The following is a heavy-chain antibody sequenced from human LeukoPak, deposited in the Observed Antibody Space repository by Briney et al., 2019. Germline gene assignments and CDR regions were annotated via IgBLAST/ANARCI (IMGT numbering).Heavy chain of an antibody. V-gene: IGHV3-23*01. J-gene: IGHJ3*02. CDR1: GFTFSSYG. CDR3: AKAAVTMIGVGDAFDI. Sequence: GGSLRLSCAASGFTFSSYGMTWVRQAPGKGLEWVSSVSGGGVSTYHADAVKGRFTISRDNSKNTLYLQMNTLRAEDTAVYHCAKAAVTMIGVGDAFDIRGQGTRVTVSS. D-gene: IGHD3-22*01. CDR2: VSGGGVST.